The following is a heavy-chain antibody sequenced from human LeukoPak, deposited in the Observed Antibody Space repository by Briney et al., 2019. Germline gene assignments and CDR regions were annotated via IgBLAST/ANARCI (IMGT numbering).Heavy chain of an antibody. D-gene: IGHD6-13*01. J-gene: IGHJ4*02. Sequence: GGSLRLSCAASGFTVSSNYMSWVRQAPGKGLEWVANIKNEGSEEYYVDSVKGRFTISRDNAKNSLYLQMNSLRAEDTAVYYCAREGRPIAQEPYSSSWSWINWGQGTLVTVSS. CDR1: GFTVSSNY. V-gene: IGHV3-7*01. CDR3: AREGRPIAQEPYSSSWSWIN. CDR2: IKNEGSEE.